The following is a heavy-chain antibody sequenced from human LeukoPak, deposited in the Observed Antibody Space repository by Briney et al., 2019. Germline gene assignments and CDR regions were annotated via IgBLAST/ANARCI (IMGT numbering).Heavy chain of an antibody. J-gene: IGHJ4*02. Sequence: ASETLSLTCTVSGGSISSGGYYWSWIRQHPGKGLEWIGYIYYSGSTYYNPSLKSRVTISVDTSKNQFSLKLSSVTAADTAVYYCARSSIAARPDPLHSWGQGTLVTVSS. D-gene: IGHD6-6*01. V-gene: IGHV4-31*03. CDR1: GGSISSGGYY. CDR2: IYYSGST. CDR3: ARSSIAARPDPLHS.